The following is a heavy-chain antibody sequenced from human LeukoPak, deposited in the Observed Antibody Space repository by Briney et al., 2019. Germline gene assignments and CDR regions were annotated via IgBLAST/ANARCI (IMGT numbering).Heavy chain of an antibody. CDR3: AYLEMATMGRGTIVHDY. Sequence: GASVKVSCKASGYIFTGYYMHWVRQAPGQGLEWMGWINPNSGGTNYAQKFQGRVTMTRDTSISTAYMELSRLRSDDTAVYYCAYLEMATMGRGTIVHDYWGQGTLVTVSS. J-gene: IGHJ4*02. CDR2: INPNSGGT. V-gene: IGHV1-2*02. D-gene: IGHD5-24*01. CDR1: GYIFTGYY.